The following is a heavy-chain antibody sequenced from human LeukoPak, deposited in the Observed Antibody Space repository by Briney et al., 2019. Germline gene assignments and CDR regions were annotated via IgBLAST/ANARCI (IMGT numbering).Heavy chain of an antibody. CDR2: IYYSGIT. D-gene: IGHD6-13*01. CDR1: GGSISSYY. CDR3: ARDRRSSWYGQSDYYYGMDV. J-gene: IGHJ6*02. Sequence: PSETLSLTCSVSGGSISSYYWRWIRQPPGRGLEWIGYIYYSGITNYNPALKSRVTISVDTSKNQCSLKLSSVTTADTAVYYCARDRRSSWYGQSDYYYGMDVWGQGTTVTVSS. V-gene: IGHV4-59*01.